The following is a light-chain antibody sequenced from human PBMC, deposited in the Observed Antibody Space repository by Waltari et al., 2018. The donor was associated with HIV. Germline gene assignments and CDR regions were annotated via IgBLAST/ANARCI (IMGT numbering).Light chain of an antibody. CDR3: QQCYTTPWT. Sequence: DIVLTQSPASLAVSLGERATINCKSNQSLLLNFNNKTYLTWYQQKPGQPPKLLLYWASTRESGVPDRFSGSGSGTEFNLTIDSLQAEDVAAYYCQQCYTTPWTFGRGTKVEI. CDR2: WAS. CDR1: QSLLLNFNNKTY. V-gene: IGKV4-1*01. J-gene: IGKJ1*01.